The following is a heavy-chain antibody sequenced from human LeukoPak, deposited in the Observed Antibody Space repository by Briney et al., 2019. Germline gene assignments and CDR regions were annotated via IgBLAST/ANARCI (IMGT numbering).Heavy chain of an antibody. CDR3: ARDGVAGSGEQDDY. D-gene: IGHD3-10*01. V-gene: IGHV3-66*01. CDR1: VFTVSSNY. J-gene: IGHJ4*02. CDR2: IYSGGST. Sequence: GGSLRLSCAASVFTVSSNYMNWVRQAPGKGLEWVSIIYSGGSTFYADSVKGRFTISRDNSKNTLYLQMNSLRAEDTAVYYCARDGVAGSGEQDDYWGQGTLVTVSS.